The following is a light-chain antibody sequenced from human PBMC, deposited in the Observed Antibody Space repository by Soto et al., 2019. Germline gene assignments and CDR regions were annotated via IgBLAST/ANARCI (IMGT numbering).Light chain of an antibody. CDR3: QQYSDLPMT. CDR2: GAS. J-gene: IGKJ5*01. V-gene: IGKV3-20*01. CDR1: QSVSSSY. Sequence: EIVLTPSPGTLSLSPGERATLSCRASQSVSSSYLAWYQPKPGQAPSLLIYGASRRATGIPDRFSGSGSGTEFTLTISRLEPEDFAVYFCQQYSDLPMTFGQGTRLEIK.